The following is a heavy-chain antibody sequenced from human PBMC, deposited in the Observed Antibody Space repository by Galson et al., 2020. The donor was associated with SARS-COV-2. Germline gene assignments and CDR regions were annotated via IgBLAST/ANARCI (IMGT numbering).Heavy chain of an antibody. CDR2: INPSGGST. Sequence: ASVKVSCKASGYTFTSYYMHWVRQAPGQGLEWMGIINPSGGSTSYAQKFQGRVTMTRDTSTSTVYMELSSLRSEDTAVYYCARGGVHSSSWYELVPQIHYGMDLWGQGTTVTVSS. CDR3: ARGGVHSSSWYELVPQIHYGMDL. D-gene: IGHD6-13*01. J-gene: IGHJ6*02. CDR1: GYTFTSYY. V-gene: IGHV1-46*01.